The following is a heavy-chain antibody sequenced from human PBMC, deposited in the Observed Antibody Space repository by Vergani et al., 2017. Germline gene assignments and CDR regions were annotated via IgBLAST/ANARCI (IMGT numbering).Heavy chain of an antibody. D-gene: IGHD3-9*01. J-gene: IGHJ3*01. CDR1: GFSLTTGGEG. V-gene: IGHV2-5*01. CDR3: VHRLGYFDWDGAFDV. CDR2: VYWNDDE. Sequence: QITLRESGPTLVKPTQTLTLTCTFSGFSLTTGGEGVGWIRQPPGRALEWLAFVYWNDDERYSPSLKCRVTITKDTSKNEVILTMATMDLVDTATYYCVHRLGYFDWDGAFDVWGPGTMVTVSS.